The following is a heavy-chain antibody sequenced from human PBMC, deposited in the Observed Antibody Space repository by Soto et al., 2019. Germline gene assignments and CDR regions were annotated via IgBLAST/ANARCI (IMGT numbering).Heavy chain of an antibody. J-gene: IGHJ6*02. V-gene: IGHV1-2*02. Sequence: ASVKVSCKASGYTFTGYYMHWVRQAPGQGLEWMGWINPNSGGTNYAQKFQGRVTMTRDTSISTAYMELSRLRSDDTAVYYCARDHYYGSGSYSYSPYYYGMDVWGQETTVTVSS. CDR2: INPNSGGT. CDR3: ARDHYYGSGSYSYSPYYYGMDV. D-gene: IGHD3-10*01. CDR1: GYTFTGYY.